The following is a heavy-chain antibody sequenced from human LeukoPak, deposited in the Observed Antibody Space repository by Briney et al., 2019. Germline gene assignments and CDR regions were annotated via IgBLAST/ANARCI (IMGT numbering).Heavy chain of an antibody. D-gene: IGHD2-21*01. CDR3: ATDGRLEGCGGDCYPDY. Sequence: SETLSLTCTVSGGSISSGSHYWRWIRQPAGRGLECIGRIYTSGSTNYNPSLESRVTISVDTSRNQFSLKLSSVTAADRPVYYCATDGRLEGCGGDCYPDYWGQGTLVTVFS. CDR1: GGSISSGSHY. J-gene: IGHJ4*02. V-gene: IGHV4-61*02. CDR2: IYTSGST.